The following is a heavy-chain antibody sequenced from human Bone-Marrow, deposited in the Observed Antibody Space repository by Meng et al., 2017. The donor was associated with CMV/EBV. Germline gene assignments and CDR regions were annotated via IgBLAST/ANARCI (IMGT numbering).Heavy chain of an antibody. D-gene: IGHD6-13*01. CDR1: GYTFTSYY. CDR2: INPSGGST. J-gene: IGHJ6*01. Sequence: ASVKVSCKASGYTFTSYYMHWVRQAPGQGLEWMGIINPSGGSTSYAQKFQGRVTMTRDTSTSTVYMELSSLRSEDTAVYYCARVWYSSSWYGPWDYYYGMDVWGQGTTVTVYS. V-gene: IGHV1-46*01. CDR3: ARVWYSSSWYGPWDYYYGMDV.